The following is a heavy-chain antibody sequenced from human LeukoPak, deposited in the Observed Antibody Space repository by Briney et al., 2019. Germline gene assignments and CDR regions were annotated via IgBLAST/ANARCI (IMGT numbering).Heavy chain of an antibody. CDR3: ARGPSITMVRGGQWYYYMDV. CDR2: INPSGGST. D-gene: IGHD3-10*01. J-gene: IGHJ6*03. CDR1: GYTFTRYY. V-gene: IGHV1-46*01. Sequence: ASVKASCKASGYTFTRYYMHWVRQAPGQGLEWMGIINPSGGSTNYAQKFQGRVTMTRDTSTNTVYMELSSLRSEDTAVYYCARGPSITMVRGGQWYYYMDVWGKGTTVTTSS.